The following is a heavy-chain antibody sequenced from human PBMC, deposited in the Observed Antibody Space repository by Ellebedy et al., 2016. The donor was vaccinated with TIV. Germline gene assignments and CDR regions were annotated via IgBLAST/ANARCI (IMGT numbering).Heavy chain of an antibody. J-gene: IGHJ5*02. Sequence: KVSXXGSGYSFTSYWISWVRQMPGKGLEWMGRIDPSDSYTNYSPSFQGHVTISADKSISTAYLQWSSLKASDTAMYYCARHVETISLIWFDPWGQGTLVTVSS. D-gene: IGHD3-3*01. CDR1: GYSFTSYW. CDR3: ARHVETISLIWFDP. V-gene: IGHV5-10-1*01. CDR2: IDPSDSYT.